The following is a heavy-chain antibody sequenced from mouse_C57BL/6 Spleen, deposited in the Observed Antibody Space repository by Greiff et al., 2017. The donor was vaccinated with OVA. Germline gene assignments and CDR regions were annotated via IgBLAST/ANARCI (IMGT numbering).Heavy chain of an antibody. J-gene: IGHJ4*01. CDR2: LWGDGST. CDR3: AKKYSNYVYAMDY. Sequence: QVQLKESGPGLVAPSQSLSITCTVSGFSLTSYGVSWVRQPPGKGLEWLGVLWGDGSTNYHSALLSRLSISNDNSKSQVFLKQNSLQTDDTATYYCAKKYSNYVYAMDYWGQGTSVTVSS. V-gene: IGHV2-3*01. CDR1: GFSLTSYG. D-gene: IGHD2-5*01.